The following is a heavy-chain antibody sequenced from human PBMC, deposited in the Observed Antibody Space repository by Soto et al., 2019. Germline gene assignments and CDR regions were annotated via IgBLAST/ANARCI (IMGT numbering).Heavy chain of an antibody. Sequence: EVQLVESGGGLVQPGGSLRLSCAASGIAVNNNYMTWVRQAPGKGLEWVSLISTGGSTYYADSVKARFSISRDNSRNALYLQMNSLRVDDTAVYYCARTLRGGNSGYAFDIWGQGTMVTVSS. J-gene: IGHJ3*02. CDR1: GIAVNNNY. CDR3: ARTLRGGNSGYAFDI. CDR2: ISTGGST. V-gene: IGHV3-66*01. D-gene: IGHD2-21*01.